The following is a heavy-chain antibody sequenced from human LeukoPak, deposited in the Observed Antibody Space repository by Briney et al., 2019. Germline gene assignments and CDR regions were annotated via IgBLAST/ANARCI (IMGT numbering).Heavy chain of an antibody. J-gene: IGHJ5*02. D-gene: IGHD3-10*01. V-gene: IGHV4-34*01. CDR3: ARSRLRGVMGYNWFDP. CDR1: GGSFSGYY. Sequence: SDTLSLTCAVYGGSFSGYYWSWIRQPPGKGLEWIGEINHSGSTNYNPSLKSRVTISVDTSKNQFSLKLSSVTAADTGVYYCARSRLRGVMGYNWFDPWGQGTLVTVSS. CDR2: INHSGST.